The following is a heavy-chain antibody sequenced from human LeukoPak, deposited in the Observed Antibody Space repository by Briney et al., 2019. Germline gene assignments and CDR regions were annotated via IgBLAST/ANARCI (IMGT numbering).Heavy chain of an antibody. Sequence: ASVKVSCKASGYTFTNHGITWVRQAPGQGLEWMGWISTYKDNTKYAQKFQGRVTMTTDTSTSTAYMELRNLRSDDTAVYYCARGGGWEYGDYEGRWFDPWGQGTLVTVSS. J-gene: IGHJ5*02. D-gene: IGHD4-17*01. V-gene: IGHV1-18*01. CDR3: ARGGGWEYGDYEGRWFDP. CDR2: ISTYKDNT. CDR1: GYTFTNHG.